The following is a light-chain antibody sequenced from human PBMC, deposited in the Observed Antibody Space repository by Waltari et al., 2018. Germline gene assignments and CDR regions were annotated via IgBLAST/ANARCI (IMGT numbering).Light chain of an antibody. CDR2: QAT. V-gene: IGLV2-8*01. CDR3: CSYAGDSLYV. Sequence: QSALTQPPSASGSPGQSVTISCTGTSSDVGGYNHVSWYQQYPGKAPKLLIFQATERPPGVPDRFSGSKSGNTASLTVSGLQAEDEADYYCCSYAGDSLYVFGTGTTVTV. J-gene: IGLJ1*01. CDR1: SSDVGGYNH.